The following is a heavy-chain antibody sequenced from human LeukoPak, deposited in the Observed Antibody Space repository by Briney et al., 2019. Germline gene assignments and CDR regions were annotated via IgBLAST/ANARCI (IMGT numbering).Heavy chain of an antibody. V-gene: IGHV3-30-3*01. J-gene: IGHJ4*02. CDR2: ISYDGSNK. CDR1: GFTFSSYA. CDR3: ARDLVGATLHLDY. Sequence: SGRSLRLSCAASGFTFSSYAMHWVRQAPGKGLEWVAVISYDGSNKYYADSVKGRFTISRDNSKNTLYLQMNSLRAEDTAVYYCARDLVGATLHLDYWGQGTLVTVSS. D-gene: IGHD1-26*01.